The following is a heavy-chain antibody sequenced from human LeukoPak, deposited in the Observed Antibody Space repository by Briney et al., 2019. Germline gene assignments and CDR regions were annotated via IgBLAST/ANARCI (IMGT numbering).Heavy chain of an antibody. J-gene: IGHJ4*02. D-gene: IGHD3-3*01. Sequence: ASVKVSCKASGYTFTSYGISWVRQAPGQGLEWMGWISAYNGNTNYAQKLQGRVTMTTDTSTSTAYMELSGLRSEDTAVYYCARSPYYDFWSGYSSYYFDYWGQGTLVTVSS. CDR1: GYTFTSYG. V-gene: IGHV1-18*01. CDR2: ISAYNGNT. CDR3: ARSPYYDFWSGYSSYYFDY.